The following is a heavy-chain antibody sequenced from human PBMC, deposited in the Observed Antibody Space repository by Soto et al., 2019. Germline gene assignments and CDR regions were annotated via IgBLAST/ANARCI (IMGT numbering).Heavy chain of an antibody. J-gene: IGHJ4*02. V-gene: IGHV1-2*04. CDR3: ARDSDYGDYRFDY. Sequence: GASVKVSCKASGYTFTGYYMHWVRQAPGQGLEWMGWINPNSGGTNYAQKFQGWVTMTRDTSISTAYMELSRLRSDDTAVYYCARDSDYGDYRFDYWGQGTLVTVYS. CDR1: GYTFTGYY. CDR2: INPNSGGT. D-gene: IGHD4-17*01.